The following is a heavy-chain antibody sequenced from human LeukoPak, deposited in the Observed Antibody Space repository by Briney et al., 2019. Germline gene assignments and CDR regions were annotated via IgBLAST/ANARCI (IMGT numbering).Heavy chain of an antibody. CDR1: GFTFSTYA. V-gene: IGHV3-64*02. Sequence: GGSLRLSCAASGFTFSTYAMHWVCQAPGKGLEYVSAISSSGGNTYYVDSVKGRFTISRDNSKNTLYLQMGSLRAEDMAVYYCARDRLRDPNDAFDIWGQGTMVTVSS. J-gene: IGHJ3*02. CDR3: ARDRLRDPNDAFDI. CDR2: ISSSGGNT.